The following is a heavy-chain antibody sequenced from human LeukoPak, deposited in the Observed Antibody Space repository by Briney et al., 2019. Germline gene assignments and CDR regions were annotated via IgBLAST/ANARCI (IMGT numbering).Heavy chain of an antibody. CDR3: ARDRDILTGYDSFDY. CDR2: ISSSGMTI. CDR1: GFTFSSYW. J-gene: IGHJ4*02. V-gene: IGHV3-48*04. Sequence: GGSLRLSCAASGFTFSSYWMSWVRQAPGKGLEWVSFISSSGMTIYYADSVKGRFTTSRDNAKNSVFLQMNSLRVEDTAVYYCARDRDILTGYDSFDYWGQGTLVTVSS. D-gene: IGHD3-9*01.